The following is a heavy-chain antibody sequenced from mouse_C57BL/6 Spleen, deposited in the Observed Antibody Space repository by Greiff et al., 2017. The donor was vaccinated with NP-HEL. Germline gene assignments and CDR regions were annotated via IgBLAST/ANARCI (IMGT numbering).Heavy chain of an antibody. CDR2: IWSGGST. V-gene: IGHV2-2*01. J-gene: IGHJ3*01. CDR3: ASHYAWFAY. D-gene: IGHD1-2*01. Sequence: VQLVESGPGLVQPSQSLSITCTVSGFSLTSYGVHWVRQSPGKGLEWLGVIWSGGSTDYNAAFISRLSISKDNSKSQVFFKMNILQADDTAIYYCASHYAWFAYWGQGTLVTVSA. CDR1: GFSLTSYG.